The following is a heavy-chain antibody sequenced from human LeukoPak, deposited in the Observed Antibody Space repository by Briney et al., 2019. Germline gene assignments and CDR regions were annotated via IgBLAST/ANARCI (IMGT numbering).Heavy chain of an antibody. Sequence: PSETPSLTCTVSGGSISSGIYYWSWIRHPAGKGLEWIGRIYTSGSTNYNPSLKSRVTISVDTSKNQFSLKLSSVTAADTAVYYCARRVGGMYDFWSGYKFGAFDIWGQGTMVTVSS. D-gene: IGHD3-3*01. CDR2: IYTSGST. V-gene: IGHV4-61*02. CDR3: ARRVGGMYDFWSGYKFGAFDI. J-gene: IGHJ3*02. CDR1: GGSISSGIYY.